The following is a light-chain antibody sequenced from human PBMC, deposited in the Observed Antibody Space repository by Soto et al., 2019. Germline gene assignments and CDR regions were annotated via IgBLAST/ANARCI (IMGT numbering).Light chain of an antibody. CDR1: QSVSSY. Sequence: EIVLTHSPSTLSLSPLERATLSFMASQSVSSYLAWYQQKPGQAPRLLIYDASNRATGIPARFSGSGSGTDFTLTISSLEPEDFAVYYCQQRSNWPRTFGQGTKVDIK. J-gene: IGKJ1*01. CDR3: QQRSNWPRT. CDR2: DAS. V-gene: IGKV3-11*01.